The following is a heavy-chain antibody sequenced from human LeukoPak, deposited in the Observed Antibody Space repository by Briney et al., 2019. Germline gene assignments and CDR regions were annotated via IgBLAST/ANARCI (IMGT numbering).Heavy chain of an antibody. V-gene: IGHV3-53*01. Sequence: GGSLRLSCAASGFTVSNTYMTWVRQAPGKGLEWVPLIYTGGKTYYADSVKGRFTVSRDNSKNTLYLQMNSLRAEDTAVYYCARVGYSDFWSGYYWDYWGQGTLATVSS. D-gene: IGHD3-3*01. J-gene: IGHJ4*02. CDR2: IYTGGKT. CDR1: GFTVSNTY. CDR3: ARVGYSDFWSGYYWDY.